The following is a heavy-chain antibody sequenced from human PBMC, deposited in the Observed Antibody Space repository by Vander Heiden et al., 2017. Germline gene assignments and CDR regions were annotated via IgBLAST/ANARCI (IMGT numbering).Heavy chain of an antibody. Sequence: EVQLLESGGGLVQPGGSLSLACAASGFTFSSYAMSWVRQAPGKGLEWVSAISGSGGSTYYADSVKGRFTNSRDNSKNTLYLQMNSLRAEDTAVYYCAKGPGSSWSYRPRFDYWGQGTLVTVSS. CDR2: ISGSGGST. CDR3: AKGPGSSWSYRPRFDY. J-gene: IGHJ4*02. CDR1: GFTFSSYA. D-gene: IGHD6-13*01. V-gene: IGHV3-23*01.